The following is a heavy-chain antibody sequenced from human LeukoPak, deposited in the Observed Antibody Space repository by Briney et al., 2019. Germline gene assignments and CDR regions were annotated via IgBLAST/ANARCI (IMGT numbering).Heavy chain of an antibody. Sequence: SETLSLTCTVSGGSISSSSYYWGWIRQPPGKGLEWIGSIYYSGRTYYNPSLKSRVTISVDTSKNQFSLKLSSVTAADTAVYYCARHLGYCSGGSCYLDAFDIWGQGTMVTVSS. CDR2: IYYSGRT. CDR3: ARHLGYCSGGSCYLDAFDI. V-gene: IGHV4-39*01. CDR1: GGSISSSSYY. D-gene: IGHD2-15*01. J-gene: IGHJ3*02.